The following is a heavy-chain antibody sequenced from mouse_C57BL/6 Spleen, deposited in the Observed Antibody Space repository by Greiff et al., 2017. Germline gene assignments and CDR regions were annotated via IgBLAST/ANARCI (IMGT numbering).Heavy chain of an antibody. Sequence: VQLQQSGAELVRPGASVTLSCKASGYTFTDYEMHWVKQTPVHGLEWIGAIDPETGGTAYNQKFKGKAILTADKSSSTAYMELRSLTSEDSAVYYCTRLGYGSSYRYFDVWGTGTTVTVSS. CDR3: TRLGYGSSYRYFDV. CDR1: GYTFTDYE. J-gene: IGHJ1*03. V-gene: IGHV1-15*01. CDR2: IDPETGGT. D-gene: IGHD1-1*01.